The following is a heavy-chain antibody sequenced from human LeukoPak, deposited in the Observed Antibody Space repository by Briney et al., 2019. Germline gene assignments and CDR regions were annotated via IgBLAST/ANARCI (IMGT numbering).Heavy chain of an antibody. CDR1: GGSITSYY. CDR3: ARVRRDGYNSPDY. J-gene: IGHJ4*02. V-gene: IGHV4-59*01. Sequence: SQTLSLTCTVSGGSITSYYWSWIRQPPGKGLECIGYIYYSGTTYYNPSLKSRVTISVDTSKNQFSLKLSSVTAADTAVYYCARVRRDGYNSPDYWGQGTLVTVSS. D-gene: IGHD5-24*01. CDR2: IYYSGTT.